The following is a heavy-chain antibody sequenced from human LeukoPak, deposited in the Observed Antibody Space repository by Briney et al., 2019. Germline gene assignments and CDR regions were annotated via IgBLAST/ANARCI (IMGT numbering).Heavy chain of an antibody. V-gene: IGHV3-7*01. J-gene: IGHJ4*02. Sequence: PGGSLRLSCAASGFTFSNYWMSWVRQAPGKGLEWVANIKQDGTEKYYVDSVKGRFTISRDNAKNSLYLQMNSPRAEDTAIYYCGPSSWDYWGQGTLVTVSS. CDR1: GFTFSNYW. CDR3: GPSSWDY. CDR2: IKQDGTEK. D-gene: IGHD6-19*01.